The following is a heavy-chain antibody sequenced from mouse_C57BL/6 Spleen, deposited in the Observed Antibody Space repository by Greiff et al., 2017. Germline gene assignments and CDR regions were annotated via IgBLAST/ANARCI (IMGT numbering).Heavy chain of an antibody. CDR2: IRLKSDNYAT. Sequence: DVHLVESGGGLVHPGGSMKLSCVASGFTFSNYWMNWVRQSPEKGLEWVAQIRLKSDNYATHYAESVKGRFTISREDTKSSVYLQMNNLRAEDTGIYNCTAYFYFDYWGQGTTLTVSS. V-gene: IGHV6-3*01. J-gene: IGHJ2*01. D-gene: IGHD1-1*01. CDR3: TAYFYFDY. CDR1: GFTFSNYW.